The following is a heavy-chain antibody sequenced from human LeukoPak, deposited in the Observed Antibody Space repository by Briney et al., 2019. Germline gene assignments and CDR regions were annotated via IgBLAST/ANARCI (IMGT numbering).Heavy chain of an antibody. J-gene: IGHJ3*02. Sequence: SVKVSCKASGGTFSSYAISWVRQAPGQGLEWMGRIIPIFGTANYAQKFQGRVTITSDESTSTAYMELSSLRSEDTAVYYCARDLVVAAMGGDAFDIWGQGTMVTVSS. CDR3: ARDLVVAAMGGDAFDI. CDR1: GGTFSSYA. CDR2: IIPIFGTA. V-gene: IGHV1-69*15. D-gene: IGHD2-15*01.